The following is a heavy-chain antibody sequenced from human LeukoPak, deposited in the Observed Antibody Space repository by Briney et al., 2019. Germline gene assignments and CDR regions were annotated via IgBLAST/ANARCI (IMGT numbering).Heavy chain of an antibody. CDR3: ARASRPFLLATKHFSNWFDP. Sequence: GGSLRLSCAASGFTFSSYAMHWVRQAPGKGLEWMAVISYDGSNKYYADSVKGRFTISRDNSKNTLYLQMNSLRAEDTAAYYCARASRPFLLATKHFSNWFDPWGQGTLVTASS. CDR1: GFTFSSYA. J-gene: IGHJ5*02. D-gene: IGHD3-9*01. CDR2: ISYDGSNK. V-gene: IGHV3-30*01.